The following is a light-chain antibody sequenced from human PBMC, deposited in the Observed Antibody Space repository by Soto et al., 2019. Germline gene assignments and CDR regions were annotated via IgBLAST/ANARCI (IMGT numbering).Light chain of an antibody. Sequence: QSVLTQPASVSGSPGQSITISCTGTSSDVGGYNYVSWYQQHPGKAPKLMIYDVSNRPSGISNRFFGSKSGNTASLSFSGLQAEDWADYYCSSYTSSSTLVFGTGTKVTV. J-gene: IGLJ1*01. V-gene: IGLV2-14*01. CDR1: SSDVGGYNY. CDR3: SSYTSSSTLV. CDR2: DVS.